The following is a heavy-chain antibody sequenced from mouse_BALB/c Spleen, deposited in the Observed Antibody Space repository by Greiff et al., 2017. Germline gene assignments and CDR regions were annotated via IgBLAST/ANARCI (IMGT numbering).Heavy chain of an antibody. CDR3: ASIYYDYDDEDFDY. CDR2: IDPANGNT. CDR1: GFNIKDTY. D-gene: IGHD2-4*01. Sequence: EVKLQESGAELVKPGASVKLSCTASGFNIKDTYMHWVKQRPEQGLEWIGRIDPANGNTKYDPKFQGKATITADTSSNTAYLQLSSLTSEDTAVYYCASIYYDYDDEDFDYWGQGTTLTVSS. J-gene: IGHJ2*01. V-gene: IGHV14-3*02.